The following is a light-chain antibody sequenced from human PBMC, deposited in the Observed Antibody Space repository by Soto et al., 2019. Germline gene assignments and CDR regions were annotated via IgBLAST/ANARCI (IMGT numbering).Light chain of an antibody. CDR2: EVS. J-gene: IGLJ3*02. CDR1: SSDVGGYKY. V-gene: IGLV2-14*01. Sequence: QSVLTQPASVSGSPEQSITISCTGTSSDVGGYKYVSWYQQHPGKAPKLMIYEVSNRPSGVSNRFSGSKSGNTASLTISGLQAEDEADYYCSSYTSSSTLVFGGGTKLTVL. CDR3: SSYTSSSTLV.